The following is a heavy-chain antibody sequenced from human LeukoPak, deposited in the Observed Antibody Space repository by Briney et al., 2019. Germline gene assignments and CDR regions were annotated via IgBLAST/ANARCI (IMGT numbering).Heavy chain of an antibody. CDR3: AKLTTVTIYYYYGMDV. V-gene: IGHV3-15*04. CDR2: IESKTDGGTT. CDR1: GFTFTNAW. Sequence: GGSLRLSCAASGFTFTNAWMSWVRQAPGKGLEWVGRIESKTDGGTTDYAAPVKDRFTISRDDSKNTLYLQMNSLRAEDTAVYYCAKLTTVTIYYYYGMDVWGQGTTVTVSS. D-gene: IGHD4-17*01. J-gene: IGHJ6*02.